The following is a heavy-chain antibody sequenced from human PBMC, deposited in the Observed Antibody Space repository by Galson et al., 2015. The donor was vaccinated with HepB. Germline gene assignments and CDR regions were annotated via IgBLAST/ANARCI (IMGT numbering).Heavy chain of an antibody. V-gene: IGHV4-59*02. J-gene: IGHJ4*02. CDR3: ARGSGWYFY. D-gene: IGHD6-19*01. Sequence: LRLSCAASGFTVRSNYMSWIRQPPGKGLEWIGYIYYSGSTNYNPSLKSRVTISVDTSKNQFSLKLSSVTAADTAVYYCARGSGWYFYWGQGTLVTVSS. CDR1: GFTVRSNY. CDR2: IYYSGST.